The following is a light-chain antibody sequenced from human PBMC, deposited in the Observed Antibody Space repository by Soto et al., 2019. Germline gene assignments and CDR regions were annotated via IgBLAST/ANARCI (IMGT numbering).Light chain of an antibody. CDR2: TAS. J-gene: IGKJ5*01. V-gene: IGKV1-9*01. CDR1: QTINNR. Sequence: SASVGDRVTIPCRASQTINNRLAWYQQKPGKAPNLLIHTASTLQSGVPSRFSGSGSGTEFTLTISSLQPEDVATYYCQQRNSYPITLGQGTRLEIK. CDR3: QQRNSYPIT.